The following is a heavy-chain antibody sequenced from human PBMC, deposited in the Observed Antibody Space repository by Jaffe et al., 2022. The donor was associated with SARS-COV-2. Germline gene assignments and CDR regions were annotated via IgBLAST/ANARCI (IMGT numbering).Heavy chain of an antibody. Sequence: QVQLVQTGAEVKKPGASVKVSCKASGYTFTNYAMHWVRQAPGQRLEWMGWINAGNGNTKYSQKFQGRVTFTRDTSASTAYMELSSLRSEDTAVYYCARDSTHDYWGQGTLVTVSS. J-gene: IGHJ4*02. V-gene: IGHV1-3*01. CDR1: GYTFTNYA. CDR3: ARDSTHDY. CDR2: INAGNGNT.